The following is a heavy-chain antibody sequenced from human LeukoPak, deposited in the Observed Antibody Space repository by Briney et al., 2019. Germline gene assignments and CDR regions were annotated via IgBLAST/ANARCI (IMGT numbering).Heavy chain of an antibody. Sequence: SQTLSLTCTVSGGSINSGGYYWSWIRQPPGKGLEWIGYIYHSGSTYYNPSLKSRVTISVDRSKNQFSLKLSSVTAADTAVYYCARDVSKLAAYYFDYWGQGTLVTVSS. CDR2: IYHSGST. V-gene: IGHV4-30-2*01. J-gene: IGHJ4*02. D-gene: IGHD1-1*01. CDR1: GGSINSGGYY. CDR3: ARDVSKLAAYYFDY.